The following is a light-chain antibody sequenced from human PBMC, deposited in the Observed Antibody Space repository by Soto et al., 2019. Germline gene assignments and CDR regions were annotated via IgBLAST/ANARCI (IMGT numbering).Light chain of an antibody. CDR3: AAWDDSLSGTV. V-gene: IGLV1-47*02. CDR1: SSNIGSKY. J-gene: IGLJ3*02. Sequence: QSVLSQPPSASGTPGQRVTISCSGSSSNIGSKYVYWYQQLPGTAPKLLIYSNNQRPSGVPDRFSCSKSGTSASLAISGLRSEDEADYYGAAWDDSLSGTVFGGGTKLTVL. CDR2: SNN.